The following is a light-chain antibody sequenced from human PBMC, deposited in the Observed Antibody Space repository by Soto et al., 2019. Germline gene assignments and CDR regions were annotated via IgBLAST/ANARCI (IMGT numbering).Light chain of an antibody. CDR1: QSISNY. CDR2: AAS. CDR3: HQSYNTPLT. V-gene: IGKV1-39*01. J-gene: IGKJ4*01. Sequence: DIQMTQSPSSLSASVGDRVTITCRASQSISNYLNWYQQKPGKAPKLLIYAASSLQSGVPSRFSGSGSGTDFTLTISSLQPEDFATYYCHQSYNTPLTFGGGTKVAIK.